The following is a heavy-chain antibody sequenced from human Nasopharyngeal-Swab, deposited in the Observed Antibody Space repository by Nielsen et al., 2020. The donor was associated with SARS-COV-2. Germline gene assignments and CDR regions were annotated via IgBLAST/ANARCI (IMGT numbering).Heavy chain of an antibody. V-gene: IGHV4-39*01. D-gene: IGHD6-19*01. J-gene: IGHJ4*02. CDR2: IYYSGST. Sequence: SETLSLTFTVSGGSISSYYWGWIRQPPGKGLEWIGSIYYSGSTYYNPSLKSRVTISVDTSKNQFSLKLSSVTAADTAVYYCARHDSSGWYFDYWGQGTLVTVSS. CDR3: ARHDSSGWYFDY. CDR1: GGSISSYY.